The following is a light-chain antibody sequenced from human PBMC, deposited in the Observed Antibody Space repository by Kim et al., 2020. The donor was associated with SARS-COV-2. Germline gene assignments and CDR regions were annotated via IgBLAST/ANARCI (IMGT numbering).Light chain of an antibody. J-gene: IGLJ2*01. V-gene: IGLV3-1*01. CDR1: KLGDKY. CDR3: QAWDSSTVV. CDR2: QDR. Sequence: SGAPGQTASITCSGDKLGDKYACWYQQKPGQSPVLVIYQDRKRPSGIPERFSGSNSGNTATLTISGTQAMDEADYYCQAWDSSTVVFGGGTKLTVL.